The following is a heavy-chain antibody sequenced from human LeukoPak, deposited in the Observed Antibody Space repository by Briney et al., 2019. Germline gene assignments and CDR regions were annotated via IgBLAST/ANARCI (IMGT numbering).Heavy chain of an antibody. Sequence: PGGSLRLSCAASGFTFSDYYMSWIRQAPGKGLEWVSYISSSGSTIYYADSVKGRFTISRDNAKNSLYLQMNSLRAEDTAVYYCARVRITMVRGVQREPADYWGQGTLVTVSS. CDR3: ARVRITMVRGVQREPADY. J-gene: IGHJ4*02. D-gene: IGHD3-10*01. CDR1: GFTFSDYY. CDR2: ISSSGSTI. V-gene: IGHV3-11*01.